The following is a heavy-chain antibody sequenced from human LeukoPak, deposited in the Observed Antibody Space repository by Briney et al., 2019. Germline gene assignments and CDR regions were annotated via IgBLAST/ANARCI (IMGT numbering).Heavy chain of an antibody. CDR3: ATIGGNRKINYYYYGMDV. V-gene: IGHV4-34*01. CDR2: INHSGST. Sequence: SETLSLTYAVYSGSFGGYYWSWIRQPPGKGLECIGEINHSGSTNYNPSLKSRVTISVDTSKNQFSLKLSSVTAADTAVYYCATIGGNRKINYYYYGMDVWGQGTTVTVSS. D-gene: IGHD1-14*01. CDR1: SGSFGGYY. J-gene: IGHJ6*02.